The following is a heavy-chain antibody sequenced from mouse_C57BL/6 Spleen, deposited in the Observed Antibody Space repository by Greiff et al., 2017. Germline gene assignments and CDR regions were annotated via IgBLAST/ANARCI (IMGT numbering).Heavy chain of an antibody. CDR1: GYTFTSYW. Sequence: QVHVKQPGAELVRPGSSVKLSCKASGYTFTSYWMDWVKQRPGQGLEWIGNIYPSDSETHYNQKFKDKATLTVDKSSSTAYMQLSSLTSEDSAVYYCARRGRQLGYFDVWGTGTTVTVSS. V-gene: IGHV1-61*01. CDR2: IYPSDSET. D-gene: IGHD3-2*01. J-gene: IGHJ1*03. CDR3: ARRGRQLGYFDV.